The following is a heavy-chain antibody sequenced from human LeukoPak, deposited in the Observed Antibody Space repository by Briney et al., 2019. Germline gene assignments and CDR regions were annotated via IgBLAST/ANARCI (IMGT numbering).Heavy chain of an antibody. D-gene: IGHD6-19*01. Sequence: ASETLSLTCTVSGDSLSSHYWSWIRQPPGKGLEWIGYIYGSGSTHYDPSLMSRVTISEDTSKNQFSLELTSVTAADTAVYYCARNVGWYTHDTWGQGTLVTVSS. J-gene: IGHJ5*02. CDR1: GDSLSSHY. CDR2: IYGSGST. CDR3: ARNVGWYTHDT. V-gene: IGHV4-59*08.